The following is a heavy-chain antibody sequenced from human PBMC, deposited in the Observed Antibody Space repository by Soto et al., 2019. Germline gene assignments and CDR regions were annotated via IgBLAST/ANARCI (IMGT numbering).Heavy chain of an antibody. CDR3: ARFCYGDSLWDAFDI. D-gene: IGHD4-17*01. CDR2: IYYSGST. J-gene: IGHJ3*02. Sequence: QVQLQESGPGLVKPSQTLSLTCTVSGGSISSGGYYWSWIRQHPGKGLEWIGYIYYSGSTYYNPSLKSRVTISVDTAKNQFSLKLSSVTAADTAVYYCARFCYGDSLWDAFDIWGQGTMVTVSS. CDR1: GGSISSGGYY. V-gene: IGHV4-31*03.